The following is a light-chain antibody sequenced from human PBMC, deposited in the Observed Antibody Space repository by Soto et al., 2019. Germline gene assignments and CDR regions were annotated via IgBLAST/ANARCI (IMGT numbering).Light chain of an antibody. CDR2: GAS. V-gene: IGKV4-1*01. CDR3: HQYYSAPYT. CDR1: RSILYNSNNKNY. J-gene: IGKJ2*01. Sequence: DIVMTQSPDSLAVSLGERATINCKSSRSILYNSNNKNYLTWYQQKPGQPPKLLISGASTRESGVPDRFSGSGSGTDFTLTISSLRAEDVAVYYCHQYYSAPYTFGQGTKLEIK.